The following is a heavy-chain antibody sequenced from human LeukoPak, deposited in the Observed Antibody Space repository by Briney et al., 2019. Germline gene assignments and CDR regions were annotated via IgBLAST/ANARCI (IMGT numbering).Heavy chain of an antibody. D-gene: IGHD3-10*01. CDR1: GFTFSSYW. CDR2: IKQDGSEK. J-gene: IGHJ4*02. CDR3: ARDLRDYYGSGFDY. V-gene: IGHV3-7*01. Sequence: PGGSLRLSCAASGFTFSSYWMSWVRQAPGKGLEWVANIKQDGSEKYYVDSVKGRFTISRDNAKNSLYLQMNSLRAEDTAVYYCARDLRDYYGSGFDYWAQGTLVTVSS.